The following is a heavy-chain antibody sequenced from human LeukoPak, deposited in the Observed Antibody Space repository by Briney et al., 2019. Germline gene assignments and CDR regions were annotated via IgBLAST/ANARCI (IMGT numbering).Heavy chain of an antibody. D-gene: IGHD6-6*01. V-gene: IGHV4-34*01. CDR3: ARNETFNSSSSRPGDYYFDY. J-gene: IGHJ4*02. Sequence: SETLSLTCAVYGGSFSGYYWSWIRQPPGKGLEWIGSIYYSGSTYYNPSLKSRVTISVDTSKNQFSLKLSSVTAADTAVYYCARNETFNSSSSRPGDYYFDYWGQGTLVTVSS. CDR1: GGSFSGYY. CDR2: IYYSGST.